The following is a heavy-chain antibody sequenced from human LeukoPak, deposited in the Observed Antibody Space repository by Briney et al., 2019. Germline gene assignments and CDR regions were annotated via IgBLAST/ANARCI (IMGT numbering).Heavy chain of an antibody. CDR2: IYYSGST. CDR3: ARVIGSPYDFWSGYLDY. CDR1: GGSISSYY. Sequence: TSEALSLTCTVSGGSISSYYWSWIRQPPGKGLEWIGYIYYSGSTNYNPPLKSRVTISVDTSKNQFSLKLSSVTAADTAVYYCARVIGSPYDFWSGYLDYWGQGTLVTVSS. V-gene: IGHV4-59*01. J-gene: IGHJ4*02. D-gene: IGHD3-3*01.